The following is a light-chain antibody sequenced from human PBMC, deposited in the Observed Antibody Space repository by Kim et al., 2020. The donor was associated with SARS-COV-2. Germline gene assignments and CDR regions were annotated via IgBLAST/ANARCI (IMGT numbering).Light chain of an antibody. Sequence: VTVPTTGTSSDVGGYNYVSWYQQHPGKAPQLMIYEVSRRPSGVPDRFSGSKSGNTASLTVSGLQAEDEADYYCSSYAGNYNLVFGGGTQLTVL. V-gene: IGLV2-8*01. J-gene: IGLJ2*01. CDR2: EVS. CDR1: SSDVGGYNY. CDR3: SSYAGNYNLV.